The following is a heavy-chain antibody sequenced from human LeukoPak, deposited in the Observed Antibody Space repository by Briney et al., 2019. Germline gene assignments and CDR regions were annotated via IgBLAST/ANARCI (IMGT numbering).Heavy chain of an antibody. J-gene: IGHJ4*02. Sequence: GGSLRLSCAASGFTLINYWMYWVRQAPGKGLVWVSRINNDGTTTNYADSVKGRFTISRDNAKNTLYLQMNSLRAEDTAVYYCAKDQRGFGYWGQGTLVTVSS. CDR1: GFTLINYW. D-gene: IGHD3-10*01. CDR3: AKDQRGFGY. V-gene: IGHV3-74*01. CDR2: INNDGTTT.